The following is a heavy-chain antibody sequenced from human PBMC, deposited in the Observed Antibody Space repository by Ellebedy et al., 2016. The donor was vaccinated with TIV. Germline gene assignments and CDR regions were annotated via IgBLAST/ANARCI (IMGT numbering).Heavy chain of an antibody. CDR2: INKDGGEK. CDR3: ARGPGYGSRSDFLDF. CDR1: EFTFSNHW. Sequence: PGGSLRLSCAASEFTFSNHWMNWIRQAPGKGLDWVATINKDGGEKSYVDSVKGRFTISRDNAKNAVYLQMNRLRADDTAVYYCARGPGYGSRSDFLDFWGQGTLVTVSS. V-gene: IGHV3-7*03. J-gene: IGHJ4*02. D-gene: IGHD4-17*01.